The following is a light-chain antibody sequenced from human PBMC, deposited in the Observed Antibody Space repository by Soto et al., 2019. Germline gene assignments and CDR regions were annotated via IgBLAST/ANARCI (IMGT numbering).Light chain of an antibody. CDR1: QSVSSN. CDR3: QQYNNWPPWT. CDR2: GAS. V-gene: IGKV3-15*01. J-gene: IGKJ1*01. Sequence: EIVMTQSPATLYVSPGARATLSCTARQSVSSNLAWYQQKPGQAPRLLIFGASTRATGSTARFSGSGSGTEFTLTISSLQSEDVSVYYCQQYNNWPPWTFGQGTKVEIK.